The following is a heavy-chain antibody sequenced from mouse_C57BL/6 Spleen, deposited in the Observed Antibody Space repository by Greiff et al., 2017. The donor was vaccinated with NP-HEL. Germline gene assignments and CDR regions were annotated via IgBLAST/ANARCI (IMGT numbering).Heavy chain of an antibody. D-gene: IGHD6-1*01. V-gene: IGHV5-6*01. J-gene: IGHJ3*01. CDR1: GFTFSSYG. Sequence: EVKLVESGGDLVKPGGSLKLSCAASGFTFSSYGMSWVRQTPDKRLEWVATISSGGSYTYYPDSVKGRFTISRDNAKNTLYLQMSSLKSEDTAMYYCARQEGFQPAWFAYWGQGTLVTVSA. CDR3: ARQEGFQPAWFAY. CDR2: ISSGGSYT.